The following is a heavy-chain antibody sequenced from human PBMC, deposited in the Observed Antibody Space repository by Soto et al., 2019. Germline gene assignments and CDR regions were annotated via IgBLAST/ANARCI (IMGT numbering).Heavy chain of an antibody. J-gene: IGHJ6*02. Sequence: QPGGSLRLSCAASGFTFRSYGIHWVRQAPGKGLEWVALIWFDGSKKYYVDSVKGRFAVSRDNSKNTLYLQMNSLRVEDTAVYYCARDRLVPYGYGMDVWGQGTTVTVSS. D-gene: IGHD2-2*01. CDR3: ARDRLVPYGYGMDV. CDR1: GFTFRSYG. V-gene: IGHV3-33*01. CDR2: IWFDGSKK.